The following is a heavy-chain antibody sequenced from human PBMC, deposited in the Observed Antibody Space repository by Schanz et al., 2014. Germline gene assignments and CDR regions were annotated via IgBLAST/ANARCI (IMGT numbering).Heavy chain of an antibody. Sequence: QVQLVQSGAEVKKPGSSVKVSCKASGGTFSSSTLTWVRQAPGQGLEWMGRIIPILDKTNYAQKFQGRVTMTRDTSTSTVYMELSSLRSEDTAVYYCARGSLAGYVALLMAANDYWGQGTLLTVSS. CDR3: ARGSLAGYVALLMAANDY. V-gene: IGHV1-69*08. J-gene: IGHJ4*02. CDR1: GGTFSSST. CDR2: IIPILDKT. D-gene: IGHD2-15*01.